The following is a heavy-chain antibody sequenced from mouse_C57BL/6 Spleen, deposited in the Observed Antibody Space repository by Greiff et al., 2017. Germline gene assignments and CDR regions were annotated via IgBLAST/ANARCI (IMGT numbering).Heavy chain of an antibody. CDR3: ARSGTAQDYFDY. V-gene: IGHV1-82*01. CDR1: GYAFSSSW. D-gene: IGHD3-2*02. CDR2: MYPGDGDT. Sequence: VQLQQSGPELVKPGASVKISCKASGYAFSSSWMNWVKQRPGKGLEWIGRMYPGDGDTNYNGKFKGKATLTADKSSSTAYMQLSSLTSEDSAVYFCARSGTAQDYFDYWGQGTTLTVSS. J-gene: IGHJ2*01.